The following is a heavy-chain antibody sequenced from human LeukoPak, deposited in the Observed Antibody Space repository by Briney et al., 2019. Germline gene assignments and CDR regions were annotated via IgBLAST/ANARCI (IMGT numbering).Heavy chain of an antibody. J-gene: IGHJ4*02. CDR3: ARLKRDGYNFDY. CDR1: GYSFPIYW. D-gene: IGHD5-24*01. V-gene: IGHV5-10-1*01. Sequence: GESPKISCKGSGYSFPIYWISWVRQMPGKGLEWMGRIDPSVSDTNYSPSSQGHVTISADKSISTAYLQWSSLRASDTAIYYCARLKRDGYNFDYWGQGTLVTVSS. CDR2: IDPSVSDT.